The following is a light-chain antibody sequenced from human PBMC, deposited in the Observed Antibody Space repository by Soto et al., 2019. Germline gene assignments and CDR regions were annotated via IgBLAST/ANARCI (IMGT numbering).Light chain of an antibody. J-gene: IGKJ2*01. Sequence: EIVLTQSPGTLSLSPGERATLSCRASQSVSSSDLAWYQQKPGQAPRLLIYGASSMATGIPDRFSGSGSGTDFTLTISRLEPEDFAVYYCQQYGSSPSMYTFGQGTKLEIK. CDR3: QQYGSSPSMYT. CDR2: GAS. CDR1: QSVSSSD. V-gene: IGKV3-20*01.